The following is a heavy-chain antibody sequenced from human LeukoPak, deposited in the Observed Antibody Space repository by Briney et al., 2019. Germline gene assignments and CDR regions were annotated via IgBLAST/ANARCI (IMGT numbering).Heavy chain of an antibody. CDR1: GGSISSGDYY. CDR3: ARESLTSYHYYGMDV. J-gene: IGHJ6*04. CDR2: IYYSGST. V-gene: IGHV4-30-4*01. Sequence: SQTLSLTCTVSGGSISSGDYYWSWIRQPPGKGLEWIGYIYYSGSTYYNPSLKSGVTISVDTSKNQFSLKLSSVTAADTAVYYCARESLTSYHYYGMDVWGKGTTVTVSS. D-gene: IGHD3-9*01.